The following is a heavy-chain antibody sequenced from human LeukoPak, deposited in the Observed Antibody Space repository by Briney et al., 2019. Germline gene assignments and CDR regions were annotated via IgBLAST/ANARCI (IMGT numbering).Heavy chain of an antibody. CDR3: ARGARMYSSENSHFDY. D-gene: IGHD6-19*01. CDR2: IYYSGST. CDR1: GGSISSGGYY. J-gene: IGHJ4*02. V-gene: IGHV4-31*03. Sequence: SQTLSLTCTVSGGSISSGGYYWSWIRQHPGKGLEWIGYIYYSGSTYYNPSLKSRVTISVDTSKNRFSLKLSSVTAADTAVYYCARGARMYSSENSHFDYWGQGTLVTVSS.